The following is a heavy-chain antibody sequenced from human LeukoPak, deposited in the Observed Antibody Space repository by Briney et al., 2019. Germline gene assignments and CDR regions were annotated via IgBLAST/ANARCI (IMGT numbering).Heavy chain of an antibody. CDR1: GFTFSSYA. CDR3: ARDGGYGVCDY. V-gene: IGHV3-23*01. Sequence: GGSLRLSCAASGFTFSSYAMSWVRQAPGKGLEWVSAISGSGGSTYYADSVKGRFTISRDNAKNSLYLQMNSLRAEDTAVYYCARDGGYGVCDYWGQGTLVTVSS. J-gene: IGHJ4*02. CDR2: ISGSGGST. D-gene: IGHD5-12*01.